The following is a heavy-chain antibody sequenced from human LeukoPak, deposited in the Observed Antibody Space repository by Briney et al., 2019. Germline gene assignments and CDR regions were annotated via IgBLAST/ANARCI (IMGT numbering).Heavy chain of an antibody. Sequence: ASVKVSCKASGYTFTSYYMHWVRQAPGQGLEWMGIINPSGGSTSYAQKFQGRVTMTRDTSTSTVYMELSSLRSEDTAVYYCARDRVVVAATHRGYNWFDPWGQGTLVTVSS. CDR2: INPSGGST. D-gene: IGHD2-15*01. CDR1: GYTFTSYY. V-gene: IGHV1-46*01. J-gene: IGHJ5*02. CDR3: ARDRVVVAATHRGYNWFDP.